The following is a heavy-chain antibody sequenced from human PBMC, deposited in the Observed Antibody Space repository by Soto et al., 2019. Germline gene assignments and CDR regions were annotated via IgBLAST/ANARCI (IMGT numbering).Heavy chain of an antibody. CDR1: GYSFTSYW. CDR2: IYPGDSYT. J-gene: IGHJ6*02. V-gene: IGHV5-51*01. CDR3: ARHRAAMVKPQTYYYGMDV. D-gene: IGHD5-18*01. Sequence: HGESLKISCKGSGYSFTSYWIGWVRQMPGKGLEWMGIIYPGDSYTRYSPSFQGQVTISADKSISTAYLQWSSLKASDTAMYYCARHRAAMVKPQTYYYGMDVWGQGTTVTVSS.